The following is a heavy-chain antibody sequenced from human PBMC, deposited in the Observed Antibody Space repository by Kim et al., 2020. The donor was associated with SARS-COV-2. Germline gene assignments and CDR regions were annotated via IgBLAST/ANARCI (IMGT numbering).Heavy chain of an antibody. Sequence: SVKVSCKASGGTFSSYAISWVRQAPGQGLEWMGGIIPIFGTANYAQKFQGRVTITADESTSTAYMELSSLRSEDTAVYYCARDKGKTRLWFGDPQASYYYYYGMDVWGQGTTVTVSS. CDR1: GGTFSSYA. V-gene: IGHV1-69*13. J-gene: IGHJ6*02. D-gene: IGHD3-10*01. CDR3: ARDKGKTRLWFGDPQASYYYYYGMDV. CDR2: IIPIFGTA.